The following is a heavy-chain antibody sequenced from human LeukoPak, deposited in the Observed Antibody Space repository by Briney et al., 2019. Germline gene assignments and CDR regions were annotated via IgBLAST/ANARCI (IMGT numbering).Heavy chain of an antibody. Sequence: ASVKVSCKASGYTFTSYYMHWVRQAPGQGLEWMGRINPNSGGTNYAQKFQGRVTMTRDTSISTAYMELSRPRSDDTAVYYCARGLAAAEIDYWGQGTLVTVSS. D-gene: IGHD6-13*01. CDR1: GYTFTSYY. CDR2: INPNSGGT. V-gene: IGHV1-2*06. CDR3: ARGLAAAEIDY. J-gene: IGHJ4*02.